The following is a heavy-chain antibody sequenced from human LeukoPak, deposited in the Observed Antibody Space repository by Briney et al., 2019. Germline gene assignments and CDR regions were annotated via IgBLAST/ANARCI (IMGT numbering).Heavy chain of an antibody. J-gene: IGHJ4*02. V-gene: IGHV1-18*01. Sequence: ASVKVSCKGSGYNFAGYYIHWVRQAPGQGLEWMGWISAYNGNTNYAQKLQGRVTMTTDTSTSTAYMELRSLRSDDTAVYYCAREGGYGGNLDYWGQGTLVTVSS. CDR3: AREGGYGGNLDY. CDR2: ISAYNGNT. CDR1: GYNFAGYY. D-gene: IGHD4-23*01.